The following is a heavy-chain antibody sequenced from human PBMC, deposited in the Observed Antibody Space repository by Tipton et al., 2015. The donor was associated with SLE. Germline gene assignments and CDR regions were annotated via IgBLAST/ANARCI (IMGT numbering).Heavy chain of an antibody. D-gene: IGHD3-10*01. CDR1: GGSISSGSYY. V-gene: IGHV4-61*09. CDR3: AREGSYYGSGSYSYYYYGMDV. J-gene: IGHJ6*02. Sequence: TLSLTCTVSGGSISSGSYYWSWIRQPAGKGLEWIGHIYTSGSTNYNPSLKSRVTITVDTSKNQFSLKLSSVTAADTALYYCAREGSYYGSGSYSYYYYGMDVWGQGTTVTVSS. CDR2: IYTSGST.